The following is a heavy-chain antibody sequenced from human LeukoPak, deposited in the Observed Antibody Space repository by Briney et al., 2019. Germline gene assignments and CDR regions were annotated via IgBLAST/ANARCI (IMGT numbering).Heavy chain of an antibody. V-gene: IGHV3-30*02. CDR1: GFTFSSYG. D-gene: IGHD2-15*01. CDR2: IRYDESNK. CDR3: AKDPTYCSGGSCYSSVFY. Sequence: TGGSLRLSCAASGFTFSSYGMHWVRQAPGKGLEWVAFIRYDESNKYYADSVKGRFTISRDNSKNTLYLQMNSLRAEDTAVYYCAKDPTYCSGGSCYSSVFYWCQGTLVTVSS. J-gene: IGHJ4*02.